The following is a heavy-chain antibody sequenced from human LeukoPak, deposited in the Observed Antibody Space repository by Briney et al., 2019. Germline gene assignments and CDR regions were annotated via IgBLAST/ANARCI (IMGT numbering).Heavy chain of an antibody. Sequence: SETLSLTCTVSGGSISSSSYYWGWIRQPPGKGLEWIGSIYYSGSTYYNPSLKSRVTISVDTSKNQFSLKLSSMTAADTAVYYCARRLGPFDYWGQGTLVTVSS. V-gene: IGHV4-39*01. J-gene: IGHJ4*02. D-gene: IGHD7-27*01. CDR2: IYYSGST. CDR1: GGSISSSSYY. CDR3: ARRLGPFDY.